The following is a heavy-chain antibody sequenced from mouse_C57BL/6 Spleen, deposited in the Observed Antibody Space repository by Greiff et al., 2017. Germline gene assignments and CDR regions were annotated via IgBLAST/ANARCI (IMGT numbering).Heavy chain of an antibody. CDR1: GYTFTDYY. CDR3: ARMNDGADYFDY. J-gene: IGHJ2*01. D-gene: IGHD1-2*01. CDR2: IYPGSGKT. Sequence: QVQLQQSGAELVRPGASVKLSCKASGYTFTDYYINWVKQRPGQGLEWIARIYPGSGKTYYNQKFKGKSTLTVDKSSSTAYMQLSSLTSEDSAVYYCARMNDGADYFDYWGQGTTLTVSS. V-gene: IGHV1-76*01.